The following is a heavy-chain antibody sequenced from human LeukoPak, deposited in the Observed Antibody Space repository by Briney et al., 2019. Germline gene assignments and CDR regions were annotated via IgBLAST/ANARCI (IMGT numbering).Heavy chain of an antibody. CDR3: ARDEKQQLVQTAWYFDY. J-gene: IGHJ4*02. D-gene: IGHD6-13*01. V-gene: IGHV3-33*01. CDR1: GFTFSTYG. Sequence: QPGRSLRLSCAVSGFTFSTYGMHRVRQVPGKGLEWVAVIWYDGSEEYYADSVKGRFTISGDNSKNTLYLQMNSLRAEDTAVYYCARDEKQQLVQTAWYFDYWGQGTLVTVSS. CDR2: IWYDGSEE.